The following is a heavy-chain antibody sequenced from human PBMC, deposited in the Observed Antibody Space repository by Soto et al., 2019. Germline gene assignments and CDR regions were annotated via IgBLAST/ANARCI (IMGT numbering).Heavy chain of an antibody. V-gene: IGHV4-34*01. CDR1: GGSFSGNS. CDR2: LNNRGST. CDR3: ARGRRGSYYDSSGYYYAGVWFDP. J-gene: IGHJ5*02. Sequence: QVQLQQWGAGLLKPSETLSLTCAVYGGSFSGNSWSWIRHPPGKGLGWLGELNNRGSTNYNPSLKSRVTISVDTSKNQFSLKLSSVTAADTAVYYCARGRRGSYYDSSGYYYAGVWFDPWGQGTLVTVSS. D-gene: IGHD3-22*01.